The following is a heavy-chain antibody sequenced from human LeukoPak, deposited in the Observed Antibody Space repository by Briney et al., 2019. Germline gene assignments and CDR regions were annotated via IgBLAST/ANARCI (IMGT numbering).Heavy chain of an antibody. CDR3: TKRIDGAGSYYIDF. Sequence: PGGSLRLSCAASGFTFRNYVMNWVRQAPGKGLEWVSAIGGTDGTTFSAAFVKGRFTISRDNSRNALYLQMNSLRAEDTAVYYCTKRIDGAGSYYIDFWGQGTVVTVSS. D-gene: IGHD3-10*01. V-gene: IGHV3-23*01. CDR1: GFTFRNYV. J-gene: IGHJ4*02. CDR2: IGGTDGTT.